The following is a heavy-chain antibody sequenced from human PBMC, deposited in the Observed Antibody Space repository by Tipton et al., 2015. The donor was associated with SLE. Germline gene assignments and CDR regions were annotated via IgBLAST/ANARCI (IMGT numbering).Heavy chain of an antibody. CDR2: IYHSGST. J-gene: IGHJ3*02. CDR3: AIPGDDAFDI. V-gene: IGHV4-34*01. Sequence: TLSLTCAVYGGSFSGYYWSWIRQPPGKGLEWIGEIYHSGSTNYNPSLKSRVTISVDKSKNQFSLKLSSVTAADTAVYYCAIPGDDAFDIWGQGTMVTVSS. CDR1: GGSFSGYY. D-gene: IGHD7-27*01.